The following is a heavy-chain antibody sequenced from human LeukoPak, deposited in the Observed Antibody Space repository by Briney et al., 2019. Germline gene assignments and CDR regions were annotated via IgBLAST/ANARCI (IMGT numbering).Heavy chain of an antibody. V-gene: IGHV3-30*02. Sequence: GGSLRLSCAASGFTFSSYGMHWVRQAPGKGLEWVAFIRYDGSNKYYADSVKGRFTISRDNSKNTLYLQMNSLRAEDTAVYYCATPIVVVPAAKPRTAFXIWGQGTMVTV. J-gene: IGHJ3*02. CDR3: ATPIVVVPAAKPRTAFXI. CDR1: GFTFSSYG. CDR2: IRYDGSNK. D-gene: IGHD2-2*02.